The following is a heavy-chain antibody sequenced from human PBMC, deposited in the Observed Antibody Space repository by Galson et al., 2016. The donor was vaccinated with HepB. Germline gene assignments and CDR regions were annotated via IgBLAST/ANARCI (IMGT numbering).Heavy chain of an antibody. D-gene: IGHD6-13*01. Sequence: CAISGDSVSSKKAAWNWLRQSPSRGLEWLGRTYYRSKWSNEYAISVKSRITINPDTSKNQFSLQLNSVTPDDTAVYYCARSDGSSWLYDYWGQGTLVTVSS. J-gene: IGHJ4*02. CDR3: ARSDGSSWLYDY. CDR2: TYYRSKWSN. CDR1: GDSVSSKKAA. V-gene: IGHV6-1*01.